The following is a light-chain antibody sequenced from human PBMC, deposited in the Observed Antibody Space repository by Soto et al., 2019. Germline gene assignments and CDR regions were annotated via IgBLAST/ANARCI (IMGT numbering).Light chain of an antibody. CDR2: KAS. CDR3: QQYHIYSGT. Sequence: IQMTQSPSSLSASVGDRVTITCRASQGIRIDLGWYQQKPGKAPKLLIYKASTLASGVPSRFSGSGSGTEFTLTINSLQPDDFATYYCQQYHIYSGTFGQGTKV. CDR1: QGIRID. V-gene: IGKV1-5*03. J-gene: IGKJ1*01.